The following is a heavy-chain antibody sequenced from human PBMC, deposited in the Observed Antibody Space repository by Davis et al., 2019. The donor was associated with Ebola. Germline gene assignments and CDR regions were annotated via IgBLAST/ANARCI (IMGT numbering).Heavy chain of an antibody. CDR1: GFTFSTYS. D-gene: IGHD3-22*01. J-gene: IGHJ4*02. CDR3: ARIVPDWYDSSGYSRNGRFDF. V-gene: IGHV3-30*03. Sequence: GESLKISCAASGFTFSTYSMNWVRQAPGKGLEWVTDISSDGSSKNYAESVKGRFTISRDNSRNTLSLQMNSLRAEDTTLYYCARIVPDWYDSSGYSRNGRFDFWGQGTLVTVSS. CDR2: ISSDGSSK.